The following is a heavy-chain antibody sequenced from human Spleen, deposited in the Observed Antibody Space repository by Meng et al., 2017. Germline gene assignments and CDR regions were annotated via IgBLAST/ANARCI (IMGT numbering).Heavy chain of an antibody. D-gene: IGHD4-17*01. CDR2: ISYDGSDK. Sequence: GGSLRLSCAASGFTFSTYTMHWVRQAPGKGLEWVAFISYDGSDKYFADSVKGRVTISRDNSKNTLYLQMDSLRGDDTAVYYCARIKDPYGDSYHVMDVWGQGTTVTVSS. V-gene: IGHV3-30*04. CDR3: ARIKDPYGDSYHVMDV. CDR1: GFTFSTYT. J-gene: IGHJ6*02.